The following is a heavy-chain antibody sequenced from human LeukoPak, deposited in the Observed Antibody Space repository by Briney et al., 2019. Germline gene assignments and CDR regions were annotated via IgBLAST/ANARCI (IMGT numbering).Heavy chain of an antibody. D-gene: IGHD6-19*01. CDR2: ISGSGGST. CDR3: ALGAVADLFDP. V-gene: IGHV3-23*01. J-gene: IGHJ5*02. Sequence: VSAISGSGGSTYYADSVKGRFTISRDNSKNTLYLQMNSLRAEDTAVYYCALGAVADLFDPWGQGTLVTVSS.